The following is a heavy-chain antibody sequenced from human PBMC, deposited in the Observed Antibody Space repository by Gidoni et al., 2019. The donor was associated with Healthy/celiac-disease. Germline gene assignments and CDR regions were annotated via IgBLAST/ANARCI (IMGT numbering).Heavy chain of an antibody. CDR1: GGSISSSSYY. J-gene: IGHJ5*02. CDR2: IYYSGST. D-gene: IGHD6-13*01. Sequence: QLQLQESGPGLVKPSETLSLTCTVSGGSISSSSYYWGWIRQPPGKGLEWIGSIYYSGSTYYNPSLKSRVTISVDTSKNQFSLKLSSVTAADTAVYYCARDVEAAAANWFDPWGQGTLVTVSS. V-gene: IGHV4-39*07. CDR3: ARDVEAAAANWFDP.